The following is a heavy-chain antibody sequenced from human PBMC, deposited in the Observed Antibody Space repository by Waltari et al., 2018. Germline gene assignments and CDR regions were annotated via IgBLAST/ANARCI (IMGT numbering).Heavy chain of an antibody. CDR3: ARDIMAP. CDR2: MSPSTGDT. CDR1: GYTLTRYD. Sequence: QVQLIQSGTEVRTPGASVKVSCKTSGYTLTRYDINWVRQAAGQGLEWLGWMSPSTGDTGYAQKFQGRINMTRNTSINTSYLELSSLTSEDTAIYYCARDIMAPWGQGTRVSVSS. V-gene: IGHV1-8*01. D-gene: IGHD3-16*01. J-gene: IGHJ5*02.